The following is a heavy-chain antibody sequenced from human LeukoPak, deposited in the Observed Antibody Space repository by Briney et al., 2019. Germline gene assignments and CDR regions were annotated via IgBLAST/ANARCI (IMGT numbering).Heavy chain of an antibody. CDR2: INGGGSTT. D-gene: IGHD3-22*01. CDR1: GFTFSSYW. CDR3: VRSAYYDGSGYYYDY. J-gene: IGHJ4*02. Sequence: GGSLRLSCAASGFTFSSYWIHWVRQAPGKGLVWVSRINGGGSTTTYADSVKGRFAISRDNAKNTLYLQMNSLRAEDTAVYYCVRSAYYDGSGYYYDYWGQGILVTVSS. V-gene: IGHV3-74*01.